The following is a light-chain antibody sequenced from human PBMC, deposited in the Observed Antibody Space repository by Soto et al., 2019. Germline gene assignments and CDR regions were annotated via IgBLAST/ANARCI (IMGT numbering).Light chain of an antibody. CDR2: DNN. CDR3: QSYDSSLSGSNV. V-gene: IGLV1-40*01. Sequence: QSVLTQPPSVSGAPGQRVTISCTGSRSNIGAGYDVHWYQQLPGTAPKLLIYDNNNRPSGVPDRFSDSKSGTSASLAITGLQAEDEADYYCQSYDSSLSGSNVFGTGTKVTVL. J-gene: IGLJ1*01. CDR1: RSNIGAGYD.